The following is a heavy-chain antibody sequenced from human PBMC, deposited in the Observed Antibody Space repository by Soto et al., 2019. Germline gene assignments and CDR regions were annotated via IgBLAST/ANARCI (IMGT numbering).Heavy chain of an antibody. J-gene: IGHJ3*02. V-gene: IGHV1-2*04. CDR2: INPNSGGT. CDR3: AVRYYFDGSESRNDSIDI. CDR1: GYSFSVYP. D-gene: IGHD3-22*01. Sequence: ASVKVSCKASGYSFSVYPIHWVRQAPRQGLECMGCINPNSGGTEYAKKFQGWVTMTRDTSISTAYMELSRLKSDDTAVYYCAVRYYFDGSESRNDSIDICGLGTMVTVSS.